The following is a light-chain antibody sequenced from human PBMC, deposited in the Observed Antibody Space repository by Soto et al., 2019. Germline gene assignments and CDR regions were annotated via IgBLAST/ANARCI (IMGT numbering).Light chain of an antibody. CDR3: LQDYNYPLT. V-gene: IGKV3-11*01. Sequence: VLTQPPDTLSVSPGERATLSCRASQSVSSYLAWYQQKPGQAPRLLIYDASNRATGIPARFSGSGSGTDFTLTISSLEPEDFATYYCLQDYNYPLTFGPGTKVDIK. J-gene: IGKJ3*01. CDR2: DAS. CDR1: QSVSSY.